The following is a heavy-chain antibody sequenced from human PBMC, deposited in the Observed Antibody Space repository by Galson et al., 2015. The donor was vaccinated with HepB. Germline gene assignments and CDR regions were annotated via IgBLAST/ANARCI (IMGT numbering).Heavy chain of an antibody. V-gene: IGHV5-10-1*01. CDR3: ATLGYCSSTSCYDGDNWFDP. D-gene: IGHD2-2*01. CDR1: GYSFTSYW. CDR2: IDPSDSYT. Sequence: QSGAEVKKPGESLRISCKGSGYSFTSYWISWVRQMPGKGLEWMGRIDPSDSYTYYSPSFQGHVTISADKSISTAYLQWSSLKASDTAMYYCATLGYCSSTSCYDGDNWFDPWGQGTLVTVSS. J-gene: IGHJ5*02.